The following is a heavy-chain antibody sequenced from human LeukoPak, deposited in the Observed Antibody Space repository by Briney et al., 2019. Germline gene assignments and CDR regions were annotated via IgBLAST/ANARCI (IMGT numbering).Heavy chain of an antibody. V-gene: IGHV3-21*01. CDR2: ISSSSSYI. J-gene: IGHJ4*02. Sequence: GGSLRLSCAASGFTFSSYSMNWVRQAPGKGLEWVSSISSSSSYIYYADSVKGRFTISRDNAKNSLYLQMDSLRAEDTAVYYCARIPAVTTNLFLDYWGQGTLVTVSS. D-gene: IGHD4-17*01. CDR1: GFTFSSYS. CDR3: ARIPAVTTNLFLDY.